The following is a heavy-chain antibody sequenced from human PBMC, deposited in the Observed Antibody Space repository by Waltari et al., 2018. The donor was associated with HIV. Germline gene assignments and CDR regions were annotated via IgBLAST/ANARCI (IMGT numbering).Heavy chain of an antibody. Sequence: DVQLVECGGGLVKPGGSLRLSCTASGFSFSTYTLNWFRQARGKGLEWVASISASVDIFYSDPVKGRFTISRDNANNLLTLQMVNLRAEDTAIYYCARSRHSVEWYFFDYWGQGAQAIVSS. D-gene: IGHD3-3*01. CDR2: ISASVDI. J-gene: IGHJ4*02. CDR1: GFSFSTYT. CDR3: ARSRHSVEWYFFDY. V-gene: IGHV3-21*01.